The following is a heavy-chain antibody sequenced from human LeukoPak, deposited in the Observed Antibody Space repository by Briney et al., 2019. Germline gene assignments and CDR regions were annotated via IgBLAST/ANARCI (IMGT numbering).Heavy chain of an antibody. J-gene: IGHJ4*02. CDR2: IYPRDGST. Sequence: ASVKVSCKASGYVFTSNYIHWVRQAPGQGLEWMGMIYPRDGSTSYAQRFQDRVTVTRDTSTSTVHMELSGLRSEDTAVYYCARDQEGFDYWGQGTQVTVSS. V-gene: IGHV1-46*01. CDR1: GYVFTSNY. CDR3: ARDQEGFDY.